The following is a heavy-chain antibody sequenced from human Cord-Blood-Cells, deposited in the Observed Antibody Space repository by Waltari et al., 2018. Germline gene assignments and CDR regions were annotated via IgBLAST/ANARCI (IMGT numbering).Heavy chain of an antibody. D-gene: IGHD3-3*01. CDR1: GYTFTSYA. CDR3: ARQGRPNFTIFGVVISWFDP. V-gene: IGHV1-3*01. CDR2: INAGNGNT. J-gene: IGHJ5*02. Sequence: QVQLVQSGAEVKKPGASVKVSCKASGYTFTSYAMHWVRQAPGQRLGWMGWINAGNGNTKYSQKFQGRVTITRDTSASTAYMELSSLRSEDTAVYYCARQGRPNFTIFGVVISWFDPWGQGTLVTVSS.